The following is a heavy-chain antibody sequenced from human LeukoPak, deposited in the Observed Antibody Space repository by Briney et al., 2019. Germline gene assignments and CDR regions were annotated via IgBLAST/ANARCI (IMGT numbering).Heavy chain of an antibody. D-gene: IGHD2-21*02. J-gene: IGHJ6*02. CDR1: GFTFSSYW. Sequence: PGGSLRLSCAASGFTFSSYWMHWVRQASGKGLVWVSRINSDGSSTSYADSVKGRFTISRDNAKNTLYLQMNSLRAEDTAVYYCARAYCGGDCYLPLHYYGMDVWGQGTTVTVSS. CDR3: ARAYCGGDCYLPLHYYGMDV. CDR2: INSDGSST. V-gene: IGHV3-74*01.